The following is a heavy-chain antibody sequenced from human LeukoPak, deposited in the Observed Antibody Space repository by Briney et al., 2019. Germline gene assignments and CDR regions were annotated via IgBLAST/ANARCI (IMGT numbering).Heavy chain of an antibody. CDR1: GFTFSSYA. D-gene: IGHD3-16*02. J-gene: IGHJ6*03. Sequence: GGSLRLSCAASGFTFSSYAMSWVRQAPGKGLEWVSGISGNSHSTNSADSVKGRFTISRDNSKNTLSLQMNGLRPEDTAVYYCAKSWGYTRPYYNYMDVWGKGTTVTVSS. CDR2: ISGNSHST. CDR3: AKSWGYTRPYYNYMDV. V-gene: IGHV3-23*01.